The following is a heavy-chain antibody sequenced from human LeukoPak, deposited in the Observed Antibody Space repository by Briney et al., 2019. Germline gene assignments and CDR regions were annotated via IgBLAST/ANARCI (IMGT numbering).Heavy chain of an antibody. J-gene: IGHJ4*02. CDR3: ARTHASGTVDF. Sequence: SQTLSLTCTASGGSISSGSYYWSWIRQPAGKGLEWIGRIYTSGSTNYNPSLKSRVTISVDTSKNQFSLKLSSVTAADTAVYYCARTHASGTVDFWGQGTLVTVSS. CDR1: GGSISSGSYY. V-gene: IGHV4-61*02. D-gene: IGHD3-10*01. CDR2: IYTSGST.